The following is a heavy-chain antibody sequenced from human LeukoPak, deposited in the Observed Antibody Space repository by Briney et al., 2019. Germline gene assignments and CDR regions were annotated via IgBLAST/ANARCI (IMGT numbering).Heavy chain of an antibody. CDR3: ARGNSYYDSSDYFPWESFQH. CDR1: GYSISSGYY. J-gene: IGHJ1*01. V-gene: IGHV4-59*01. Sequence: PSETLSLTCTVSGYSISSGYYWGWIRQPPGKGLEWIGYIFYSGSTNHNPSLKSRVTISVDTSKNQFSLNLSSVTAADTAVYYCARGNSYYDSSDYFPWESFQHWGQGTLVTVSS. CDR2: IFYSGST. D-gene: IGHD3-22*01.